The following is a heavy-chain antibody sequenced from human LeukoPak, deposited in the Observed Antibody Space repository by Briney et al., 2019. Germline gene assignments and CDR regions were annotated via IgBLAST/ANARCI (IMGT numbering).Heavy chain of an antibody. CDR1: GFTFNNYG. J-gene: IGHJ4*02. D-gene: IGHD3/OR15-3a*01. V-gene: IGHV3-7*01. Sequence: TGGSLRLSCAASGFTFNNYGMHWVRQAPGKGLEWVANMNLDGSEKYYVDSVKGRFVISRDNAKNSLYLQMNSLTAEDTAIYYCARDDGFSCYSYWGQGTLVTVSS. CDR2: MNLDGSEK. CDR3: ARDDGFSCYSY.